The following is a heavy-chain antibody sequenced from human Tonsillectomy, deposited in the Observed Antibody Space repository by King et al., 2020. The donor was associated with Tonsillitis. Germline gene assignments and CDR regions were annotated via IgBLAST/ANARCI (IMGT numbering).Heavy chain of an antibody. V-gene: IGHV4-39*01. D-gene: IGHD2-2*01. CDR1: GGSISSSSYF. CDR2: IYYSGST. CDR3: ARRATGIVVVPATRDAFDI. Sequence: VQLQESGPGLVKPSETLSLTCKVSGGSISSSSYFWDWIRQPPGKGLEWIGSIYYSGSTYYNPSLNSRVTISVDTSKNQFSLKLSSVTAADTAVYYCARRATGIVVVPATRDAFDIWGQGTMVTVSS. J-gene: IGHJ3*02.